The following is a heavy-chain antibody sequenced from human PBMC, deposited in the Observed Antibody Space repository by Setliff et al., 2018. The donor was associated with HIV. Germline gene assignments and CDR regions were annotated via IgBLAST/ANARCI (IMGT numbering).Heavy chain of an antibody. V-gene: IGHV5-51*01. D-gene: IGHD2-2*03. CDR3: ARHGYCSGTSCSEYYYYYGMDV. CDR1: GYSFTNYW. J-gene: IGHJ6*02. CDR2: IYPGDSDT. Sequence: GESLKISCKGSGYSFTNYWIGWVRQMPGKGLEWMGIIYPGDSDTSYSPSFQGQVTISADKSISTAYLQWSSLKASDTAMYYCARHGYCSGTSCSEYYYYYGMDVWGQGTTVTVSS.